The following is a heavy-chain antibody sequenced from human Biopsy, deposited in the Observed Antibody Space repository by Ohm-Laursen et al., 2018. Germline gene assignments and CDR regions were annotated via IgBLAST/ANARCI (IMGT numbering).Heavy chain of an antibody. CDR2: IKQDGSED. CDR3: VRGRSMDV. J-gene: IGHJ6*02. CDR1: GFTFSSSW. V-gene: IGHV3-7*01. Sequence: SLRLSCTASGFTFSSSWMTWVRQAPGKGLEWVAMIKQDGSEDYYVDSVKGRFTISRDNAQKSLDLQLNRLRAEDTAVYYCVRGRSMDVWGQGTTVTVSS.